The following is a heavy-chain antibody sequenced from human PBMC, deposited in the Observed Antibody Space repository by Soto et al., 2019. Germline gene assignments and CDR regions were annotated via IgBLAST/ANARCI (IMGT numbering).Heavy chain of an antibody. Sequence: SETLSLTCTVSGGSISSYYWSWIRQPPGKGLEWIGYIYYSGSTNYNPSLKSRVTISVDTSKNQFSLKLSSVTAADTAVYYCATYTDSSGWYQGGYWGQGTLVTVSS. CDR2: IYYSGST. CDR3: ATYTDSSGWYQGGY. J-gene: IGHJ4*02. CDR1: GGSISSYY. V-gene: IGHV4-59*01. D-gene: IGHD6-19*01.